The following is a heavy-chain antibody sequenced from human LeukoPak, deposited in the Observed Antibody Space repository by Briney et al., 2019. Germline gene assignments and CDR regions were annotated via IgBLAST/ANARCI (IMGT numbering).Heavy chain of an antibody. Sequence: ASVKVSCKASGYTFTGYYMHWVRQAPGQGLEWMGWINPNSGGTNYAQKFQGRVTMTRDTSISTAYMELSRLTPDDTAVYYCARNFGDFWSGNDYNWFDPWGQGTLVTVSS. CDR3: ARNFGDFWSGNDYNWFDP. CDR1: GYTFTGYY. J-gene: IGHJ5*02. CDR2: INPNSGGT. D-gene: IGHD3-3*01. V-gene: IGHV1-2*02.